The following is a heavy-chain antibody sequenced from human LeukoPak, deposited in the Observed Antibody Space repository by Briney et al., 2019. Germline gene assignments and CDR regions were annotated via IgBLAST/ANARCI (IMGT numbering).Heavy chain of an antibody. CDR2: ISYDGSNK. V-gene: IGHV3-30*18. CDR1: GFTFSSYW. CDR3: AKDFIAAADDAFDI. D-gene: IGHD6-13*01. J-gene: IGHJ3*02. Sequence: PGGSLRLSCAASGFTFSSYWMHWVRQAPGKGLEWVAVISYDGSNKYYADSVKGRFTISRDNSKNTLYLQMNSLRAEDTAVYYCAKDFIAAADDAFDIWGQGTMVTVSS.